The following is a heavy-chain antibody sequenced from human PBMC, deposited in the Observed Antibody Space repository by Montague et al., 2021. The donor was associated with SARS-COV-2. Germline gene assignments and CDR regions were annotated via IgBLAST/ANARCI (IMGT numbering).Heavy chain of an antibody. CDR3: ASEQHPNYYYGMDV. Sequence: SLRLSCAASGFTFSSYSMNWVRQAPGKGLEWVSSISSSSSYIYYADSVXGRFTISRDNAKNSLYLQMNSLRAEDTAVYYCASEQHPNYYYGMDVWGQGTTVTVSS. V-gene: IGHV3-21*01. CDR1: GFTFSSYS. D-gene: IGHD1-1*01. J-gene: IGHJ6*02. CDR2: ISSSSSYI.